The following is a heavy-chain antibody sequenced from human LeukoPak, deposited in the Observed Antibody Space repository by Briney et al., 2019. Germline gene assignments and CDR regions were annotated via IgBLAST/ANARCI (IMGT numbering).Heavy chain of an antibody. CDR2: IIPIFGTA. CDR3: ARGGYYDILTGYPHPFDY. J-gene: IGHJ4*02. CDR1: GGTFSSYA. V-gene: IGHV1-69*13. D-gene: IGHD3-9*01. Sequence: SVKVSCKASGGTFSSYAISWVRQAPGQGLEWMGGIIPIFGTANYAQKFQGRVTITADESTSTAYMELSSLRSEDTAVYYCARGGYYDILTGYPHPFDYLGQGTLVTVSS.